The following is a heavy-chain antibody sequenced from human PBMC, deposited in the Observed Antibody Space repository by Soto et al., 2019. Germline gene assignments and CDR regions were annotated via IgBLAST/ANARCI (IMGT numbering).Heavy chain of an antibody. D-gene: IGHD2-15*01. V-gene: IGHV4-59*08. CDR2: ISYSGGT. J-gene: IGHJ4*02. Sequence: PSETLSLTCTVSGDSISSNYWNLIRQAPGKGLEWIGYISYSGGTTYTPSLKSRVTISTDTSKNQFSLKLSAVTAADTAVYFCARHVPSRKPGGPLDYWGQGILVTVSS. CDR3: ARHVPSRKPGGPLDY. CDR1: GDSISSNY.